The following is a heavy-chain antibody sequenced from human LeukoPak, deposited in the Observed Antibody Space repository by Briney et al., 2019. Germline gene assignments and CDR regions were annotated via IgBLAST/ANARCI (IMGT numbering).Heavy chain of an antibody. D-gene: IGHD3-3*01. CDR3: AKDRTRQAY. CDR1: RFTFSNYW. CDR2: IKEDGSDK. Sequence: GGSLRLSCAASRFTFSNYWMSWVRQTPGKGLEWVANIKEDGSDKYYVDSLKGRFTISRDNARNSLYLQMNSLSAEDTAVYYCAKDRTRQAYWGQGTLVTVSS. J-gene: IGHJ4*02. V-gene: IGHV3-7*03.